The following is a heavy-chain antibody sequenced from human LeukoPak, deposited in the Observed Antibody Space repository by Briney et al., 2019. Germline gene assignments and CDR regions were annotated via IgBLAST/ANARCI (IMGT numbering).Heavy chain of an antibody. CDR2: ISGSGSNT. J-gene: IGHJ4*02. CDR1: GFTFNNYA. Sequence: PGGSLRLSCAASGFTFNNYAMSWVRQAPGKGVEWGSGISGSGSNTYYTDSVKGRFTISRDSSKDTLYLQMNSPRAEDTAVYYCAKDTQVGVTRSEYFDYWGQGTLVTVSS. CDR3: AKDTQVGVTRSEYFDY. D-gene: IGHD1-26*01. V-gene: IGHV3-23*01.